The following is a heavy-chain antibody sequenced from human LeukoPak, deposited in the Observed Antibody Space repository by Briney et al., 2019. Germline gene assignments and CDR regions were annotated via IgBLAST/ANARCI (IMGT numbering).Heavy chain of an antibody. CDR2: ISGSGDTT. V-gene: IGHV3-23*01. J-gene: IGHJ4*02. CDR3: AKSRGESRGASNY. D-gene: IGHD1-26*01. Sequence: PGGSLRLSCAASGFTFSSYAMNWVRQAPGKGLEWVSFISGSGDTTYYADSVKGRFTTSRDSSKNTLYLQMNSLRAEDTAVYYCAKSRGESRGASNYWGQGTLVTVSS. CDR1: GFTFSSYA.